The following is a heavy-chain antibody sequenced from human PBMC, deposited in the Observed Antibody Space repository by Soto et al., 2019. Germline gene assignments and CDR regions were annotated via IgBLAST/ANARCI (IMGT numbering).Heavy chain of an antibody. V-gene: IGHV3-74*01. CDR3: ARGREYSSSSSPRGWFDP. Sequence: PGGSLRLSCAASGFTFSSYWMHWVRQAPGKGLVWVSRIYSDVSSTSYADSVKGRFTISRDNAKNTLYLQMNSLRAEDTAVYYCARGREYSSSSSPRGWFDPWGQGTLVTVSS. CDR1: GFTFSSYW. J-gene: IGHJ5*02. D-gene: IGHD6-6*01. CDR2: IYSDVSST.